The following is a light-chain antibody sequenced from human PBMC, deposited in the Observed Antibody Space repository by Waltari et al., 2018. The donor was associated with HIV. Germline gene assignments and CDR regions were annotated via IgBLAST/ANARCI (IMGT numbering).Light chain of an antibody. V-gene: IGKV3-15*01. CDR1: QSVSIN. CDR2: GAS. CDR3: QQYNNWIT. Sequence: ELVMTQSPATLSVSPGERATLSCRASQSVSINLAWYQQKPGQAPRLLIYGASARATCIPARVSGSGSGTEFTLTISSLQSEDCAVYYCQQYNNWITFGQGTRLEIK. J-gene: IGKJ5*01.